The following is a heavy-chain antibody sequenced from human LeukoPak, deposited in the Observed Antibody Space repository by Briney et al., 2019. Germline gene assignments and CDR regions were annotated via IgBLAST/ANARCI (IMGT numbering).Heavy chain of an antibody. CDR3: ARDQDYCFDY. J-gene: IGHJ4*02. D-gene: IGHD2-15*01. V-gene: IGHV3-23*01. CDR1: GFTFSSYA. CDR2: ISGSGGST. Sequence: PGGSLRLSCAASGFTFSSYAMSWVRRAPGKGLEWVSAISGSGGSTYYADSVKGRFTISRDNSKNTLYLQVGSLRAEDMAVYYCARDQDYCFDYWGQGTLVTVSS.